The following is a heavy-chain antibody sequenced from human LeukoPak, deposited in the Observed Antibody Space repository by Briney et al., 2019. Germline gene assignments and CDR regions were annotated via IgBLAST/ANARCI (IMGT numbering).Heavy chain of an antibody. Sequence: GASVKVSCKASGYTFTGYYMHWVRQAPGQGLEWMGWINPNSGGTNFAQKFQGRVTMTRDTSISTAYMELSRLRSDDTAVYYCARASEGAFGVVITTFDYWGQGTLVTVSS. D-gene: IGHD3-3*01. CDR1: GYTFTGYY. V-gene: IGHV1-2*02. CDR3: ARASEGAFGVVITTFDY. CDR2: INPNSGGT. J-gene: IGHJ4*02.